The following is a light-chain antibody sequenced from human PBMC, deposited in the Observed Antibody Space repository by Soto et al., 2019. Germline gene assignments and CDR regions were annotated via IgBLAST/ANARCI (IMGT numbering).Light chain of an antibody. CDR2: DAS. CDR3: QQSYRTPWT. CDR1: QSISSY. J-gene: IGKJ1*01. V-gene: IGKV1-39*01. Sequence: DIQMTQSPSSLSESVGDRVTITCRASQSISSYLNWYQQKPGKAPNLLIYDASLLQSGVPSRFSGSGSGTDFSLSITNLRPEDSATYYCQQSYRTPWTFGQGTKVEIK.